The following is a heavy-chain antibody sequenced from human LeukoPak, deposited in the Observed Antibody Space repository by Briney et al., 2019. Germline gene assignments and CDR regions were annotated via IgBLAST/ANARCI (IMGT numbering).Heavy chain of an antibody. Sequence: PGGSLRLSCAAAGFTFDDYFMGWVRQAPGKGVEWVSYITNSGYTMCYADSVRGRFTISKDNAKNSLYLHMSGLRAEDTAVYYCARSRARIAAAVYYFDYWGQGTPVTVSS. V-gene: IGHV3-11*01. CDR3: ARSRARIAAAVYYFDY. CDR1: GFTFDDYF. D-gene: IGHD6-13*01. CDR2: ITNSGYTM. J-gene: IGHJ4*02.